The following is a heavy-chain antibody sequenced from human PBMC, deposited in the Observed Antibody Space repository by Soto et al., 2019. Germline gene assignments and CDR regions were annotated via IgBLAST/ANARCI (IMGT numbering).Heavy chain of an antibody. Sequence: EVQLVESGGGLVQPGGSLKLSCAASGFTFSGSAMHWVRQASGKGLEWVGRIRSKANSYATAYAASVKGRFTISRDDSKNTAYLQMNSLKIEDTAVYYCTRRFRVFDYWGQGTLVTVSS. J-gene: IGHJ4*02. V-gene: IGHV3-73*01. CDR2: IRSKANSYAT. CDR1: GFTFSGSA. CDR3: TRRFRVFDY.